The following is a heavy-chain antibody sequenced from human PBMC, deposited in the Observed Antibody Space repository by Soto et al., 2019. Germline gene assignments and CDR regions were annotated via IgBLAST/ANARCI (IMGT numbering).Heavy chain of an antibody. V-gene: IGHV1-69*13. CDR3: ARGVHYDSSGYYYFY. CDR1: GGTFSTYA. Sequence: ASVKVSCKASGGTFSTYAIDWVRQAPGQGLEWMGGIIPLFGTANYAQNFQGRITITADESTNTAYMELRSLRSEDTAVYYCARGVHYDSSGYYYFYWGQGTLDTVSS. CDR2: IIPLFGTA. D-gene: IGHD3-22*01. J-gene: IGHJ4*02.